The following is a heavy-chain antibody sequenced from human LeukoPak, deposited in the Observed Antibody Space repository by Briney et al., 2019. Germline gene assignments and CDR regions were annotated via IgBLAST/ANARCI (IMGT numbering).Heavy chain of an antibody. D-gene: IGHD5-12*01. J-gene: IGHJ5*02. CDR2: LSFDGSNE. CDR1: GFIFRTSA. Sequence: GGSLRLSCVDSGFIFRTSAMHWVRQAPGKGLEWVAVLSFDGSNENYAGSVRGRFTISRDNSKNTLYLQMNSLKIEDAAIYYCARGSGYHLVSWGQGTLVTVSS. V-gene: IGHV3-30-3*01. CDR3: ARGSGYHLVS.